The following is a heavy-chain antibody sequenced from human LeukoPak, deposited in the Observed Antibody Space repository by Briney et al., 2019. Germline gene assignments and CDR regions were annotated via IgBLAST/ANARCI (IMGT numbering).Heavy chain of an antibody. CDR1: GFTFSSYS. CDR2: ISSGSSYI. CDR3: ASLYGSGSYDAFDI. J-gene: IGHJ3*02. D-gene: IGHD3-10*01. Sequence: GGSLRLSCAASGFTFSSYSMNWVRQAPGKGLEWVSSISSGSSYIYYADSVKGRFTISRDNAKDSLSLQMNSLRAEDTAVYYCASLYGSGSYDAFDIWGQGTMVTVSS. V-gene: IGHV3-21*01.